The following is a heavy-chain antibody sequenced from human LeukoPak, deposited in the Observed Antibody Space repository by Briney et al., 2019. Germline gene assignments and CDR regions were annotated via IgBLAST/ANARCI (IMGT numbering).Heavy chain of an antibody. CDR3: ASSPWLGGGSYYPWFDP. V-gene: IGHV1-69*05. Sequence: SVKVSCKASGGTFSSYAISCVRQAPGQRLEWMGGFFPIFGTANYAQKFQGRVTITTDESTSTAYMELSSLRSEDTAVYYCASSPWLGGGSYYPWFDPWGQGTLVTVSS. J-gene: IGHJ5*02. CDR1: GGTFSSYA. CDR2: FFPIFGTA. D-gene: IGHD1-26*01.